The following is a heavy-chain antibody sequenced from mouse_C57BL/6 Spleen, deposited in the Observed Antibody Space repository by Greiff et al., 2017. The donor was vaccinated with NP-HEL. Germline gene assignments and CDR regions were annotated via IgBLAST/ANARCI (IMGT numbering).Heavy chain of an antibody. Sequence: QVQLQQSGAELARPGASVKLSCKASGYTFTSYGISWVKQRTGQGLEWIGEIYPRSGNTYYNEKFKGKATLTADKSSSTAYMELRSLTSEDSAVYFCARLGTTVVATDYYAMDYWGQGTSVTVSS. CDR3: ARLGTTVVATDYYAMDY. V-gene: IGHV1-81*01. D-gene: IGHD1-1*01. CDR1: GYTFTSYG. J-gene: IGHJ4*01. CDR2: IYPRSGNT.